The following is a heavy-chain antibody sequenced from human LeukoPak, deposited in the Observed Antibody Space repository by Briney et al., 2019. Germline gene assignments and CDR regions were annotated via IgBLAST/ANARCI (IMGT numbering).Heavy chain of an antibody. CDR1: GGSFSGYY. V-gene: IGHV4-34*01. D-gene: IGHD1-7*01. CDR3: ALMTEELAPDHAFDI. Sequence: SETLSLTCALYGGSFSGYYWSWIRQPPGKGLEWIGEINHSGSTNYNPSLKSRVTISVDTSKNQFSLKLSSVTAADSAVYYCALMTEELAPDHAFDIWGQGTMVTVSS. CDR2: INHSGST. J-gene: IGHJ3*02.